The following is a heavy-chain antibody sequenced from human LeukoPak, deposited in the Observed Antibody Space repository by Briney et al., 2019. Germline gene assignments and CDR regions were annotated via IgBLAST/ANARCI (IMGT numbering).Heavy chain of an antibody. CDR2: ISPGGRTT. J-gene: IGHJ4*02. D-gene: IGHD4-17*01. CDR1: GFTFGSYS. Sequence: GGSLRLSCAASGFTFGSYSIHWVRQAPGKGLEWVAVISPGGRTTYYTDSVKGRFTISRDNSKNTVYLQMNSLRGEDSAVYSCSRALPYGDQDYWGQGTLVTVSS. CDR3: SRALPYGDQDY. V-gene: IGHV3-30*04.